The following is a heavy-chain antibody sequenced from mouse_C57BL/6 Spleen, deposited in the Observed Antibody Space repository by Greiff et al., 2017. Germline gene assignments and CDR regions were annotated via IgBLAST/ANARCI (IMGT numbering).Heavy chain of an antibody. CDR2: IDPSDSYT. D-gene: IGHD2-3*01. J-gene: IGHJ2*01. CDR3: AKVYDGYYKGFFDY. Sequence: QVQLQQPGAELVKPGASVKLSCKASGYTFTSYWMQWVKQRPGPGLEWIGEIDPSDSYTNYNQKFKGKATLTVDTSSSTAYMQLSSLTSEDSAVYYCAKVYDGYYKGFFDYWGQGTTLTVSS. CDR1: GYTFTSYW. V-gene: IGHV1-50*01.